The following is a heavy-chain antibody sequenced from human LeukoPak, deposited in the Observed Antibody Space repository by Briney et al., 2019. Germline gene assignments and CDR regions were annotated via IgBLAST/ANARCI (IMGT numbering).Heavy chain of an antibody. V-gene: IGHV3-7*04. CDR3: ARGDFWSGDYTDAFDV. J-gene: IGHJ3*01. CDR1: GFTFNSYW. Sequence: GGSLRLSXAVSGFTFNSYWMSWVRQAPGKGLEWVANIKPDGSEKYYIDSVKGRFTISRDNAKNSLYLQMNSLRAGDTAVYYCARGDFWSGDYTDAFDVWGQGTMVTVSS. CDR2: IKPDGSEK. D-gene: IGHD3-3*01.